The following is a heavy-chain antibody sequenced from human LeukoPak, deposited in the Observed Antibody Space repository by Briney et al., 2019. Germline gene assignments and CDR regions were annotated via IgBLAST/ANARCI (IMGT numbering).Heavy chain of an antibody. D-gene: IGHD3-10*02. J-gene: IGHJ6*02. V-gene: IGHV5-51*01. CDR2: IYPGDSDT. CDR3: ARQRITMSKNYYYYGMDV. CDR1: GYRFTSYW. Sequence: GESLKISCKGSGYRFTSYWIGWVRQMPGKGLEWMGIIYPGDSDTRYSPSFQGQVTISADKSISTAYLQWSSLKASDTAMYYCARQRITMSKNYYYYGMDVWGQGTTVTVSS.